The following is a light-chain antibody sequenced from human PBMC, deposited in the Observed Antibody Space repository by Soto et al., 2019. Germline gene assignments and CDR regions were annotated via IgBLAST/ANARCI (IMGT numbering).Light chain of an antibody. CDR1: SSDVGGYNY. J-gene: IGLJ1*01. CDR3: SSYAGTDNFV. V-gene: IGLV2-8*01. Sequence: QSALTQPPSASGSPGQSVTISCTGTSSDVGGYNYVSWYQHHPGKAPKLMIYEVSKRPSGVPDRFSGSKSGNTASLTVSGLQAEDEADYYCSSYAGTDNFVFGTGTRSP. CDR2: EVS.